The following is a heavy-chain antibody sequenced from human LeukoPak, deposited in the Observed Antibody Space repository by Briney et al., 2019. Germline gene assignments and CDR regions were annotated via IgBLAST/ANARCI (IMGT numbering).Heavy chain of an antibody. Sequence: GGSLRLSCAASGFTFSSYAMSWVRQAPGKGLEWVSAISGSGGSTYYADSVKGRFTISRDNAKNSVYLQMNSLRAEDTAVYYCARARYVRVPFDYWGQGTLVTVSS. J-gene: IGHJ4*02. CDR3: ARARYVRVPFDY. D-gene: IGHD2/OR15-2a*01. V-gene: IGHV3-23*01. CDR2: ISGSGGST. CDR1: GFTFSSYA.